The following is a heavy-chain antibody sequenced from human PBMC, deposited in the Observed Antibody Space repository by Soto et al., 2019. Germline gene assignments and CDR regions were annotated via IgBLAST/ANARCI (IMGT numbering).Heavy chain of an antibody. V-gene: IGHV3-64*04. CDR1: GFTFSSYA. Sequence: GGSLRLSCSASGFTFSSYAMHLVRQAPGKGLEYVSAISSNGGSTYYADSVKGRFTISRDNSKNTLYLQMNSLRAEDTAVYYCAKDPTSYDSSAQFDSWGQGTLVTVSS. J-gene: IGHJ4*02. CDR3: AKDPTSYDSSAQFDS. CDR2: ISSNGGST. D-gene: IGHD3-22*01.